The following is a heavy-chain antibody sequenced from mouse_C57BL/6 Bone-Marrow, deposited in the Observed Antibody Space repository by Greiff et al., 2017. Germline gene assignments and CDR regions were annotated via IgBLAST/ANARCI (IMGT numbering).Heavy chain of an antibody. CDR1: GYTFTSYG. V-gene: IGHV1-81*01. J-gene: IGHJ3*01. CDR3: GLIYYDYDAWFAY. D-gene: IGHD2-4*01. CDR2: IYPRSGNT. Sequence: VQLQQSGAELARPGASVKLSCKASGYTFTSYGISWVKQRTGQGLEWIGEIYPRSGNTYYNEKFKGKATLTADKSSSTAYMELRSLTSEDSAVYFCGLIYYDYDAWFAYWGQGTLVTVSA.